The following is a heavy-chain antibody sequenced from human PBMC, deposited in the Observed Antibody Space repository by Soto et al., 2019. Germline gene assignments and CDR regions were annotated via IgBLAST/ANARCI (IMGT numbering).Heavy chain of an antibody. Sequence: EVQLVESGGGLVQPGRSLRLSCAASGFTFDDYAMHWVRQAPGKGLEWVSGISWNSGSIGYADSVKGRFTISRDNAKNSLYLQMNSLRAEDTALYYCAKDKKEARVLRFLEWSNDYYYYYMDVWGKGTTVTVSS. CDR3: AKDKKEARVLRFLEWSNDYYYYYMDV. V-gene: IGHV3-9*01. D-gene: IGHD3-3*01. CDR2: ISWNSGSI. J-gene: IGHJ6*03. CDR1: GFTFDDYA.